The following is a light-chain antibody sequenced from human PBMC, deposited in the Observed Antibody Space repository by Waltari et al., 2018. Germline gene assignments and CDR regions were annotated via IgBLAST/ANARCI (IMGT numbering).Light chain of an antibody. CDR1: SDNTANNY. CDR3: QSYYAYDVI. Sequence: NFMLTQPHHVSESAGKTVIISCTGRSDNTANNYVQWYQHRPGSAPVTLIYEDNQRASGVPDRFSGSIDSSSNSASLTISGLRTEDEAYYFCQSYYAYDVIFGGGTKLTVL. V-gene: IGLV6-57*02. J-gene: IGLJ2*01. CDR2: EDN.